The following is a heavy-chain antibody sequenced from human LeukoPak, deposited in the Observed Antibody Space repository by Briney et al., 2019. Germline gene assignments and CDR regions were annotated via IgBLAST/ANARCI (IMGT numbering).Heavy chain of an antibody. CDR3: ARASSSPLSTWGRGYGLDV. D-gene: IGHD6-13*01. CDR2: IKQDGSEK. CDR1: GFTFSRYW. J-gene: IGHJ6*02. Sequence: AGSLRLSCAASGFTFSRYWMSWVRQAPGKGLEWVANIKQDGSEKDYVDSVKGRFTISRDTAKNSLYLQMNSLRADDTAVYYCARASSSPLSTWGRGYGLDVWGQGTTVTVSS. V-gene: IGHV3-7*04.